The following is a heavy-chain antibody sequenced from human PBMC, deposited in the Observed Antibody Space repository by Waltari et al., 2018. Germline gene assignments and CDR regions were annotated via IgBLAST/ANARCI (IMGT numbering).Heavy chain of an antibody. J-gene: IGHJ4*02. CDR3: ARITYYYDSSGYYYGRCFDY. Sequence: QLQLQESGPGLVKPSETLSLTCTVSGGSISRSSYYWGWIRQPPGKGREWIGSIYYSGITYYKPSRKRRGTIFVDTSKNQFSLKLSSVTAADTAVYYCARITYYYDSSGYYYGRCFDYWGQGTLVTVSS. D-gene: IGHD3-22*01. CDR2: IYYSGIT. V-gene: IGHV4-39*01. CDR1: GGSISRSSYY.